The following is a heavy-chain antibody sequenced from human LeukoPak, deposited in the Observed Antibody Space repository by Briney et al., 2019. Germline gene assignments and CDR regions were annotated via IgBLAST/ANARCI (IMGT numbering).Heavy chain of an antibody. CDR1: GFTVSSNY. V-gene: IGHV3-66*01. J-gene: IGHJ4*02. CDR3: ARDLCSGGSCYPFDY. CDR2: IYSGGST. Sequence: GGSLRLSCAASGFTVSSNYMSWVRQAPGKGLEWVSVIYSGGSTYYADSVKGRFTISGDNSKNTLYLQMNSLRAEDTAVYYCARDLCSGGSCYPFDYWGQGTLVTVSS. D-gene: IGHD2-15*01.